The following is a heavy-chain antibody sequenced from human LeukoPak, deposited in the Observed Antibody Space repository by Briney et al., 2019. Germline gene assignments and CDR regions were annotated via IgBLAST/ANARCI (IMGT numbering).Heavy chain of an antibody. D-gene: IGHD3-22*01. CDR2: IHNSGNT. V-gene: IGHV4-39*01. J-gene: IGHJ4*02. CDR3: ARLGGYYDPSGY. Sequence: PSETLSLTCTVSGGSISSGTYYWAWIRQPPGKGPEWIMTIHNSGNTYYNPSLQSRVTISVDPPKKQFYLNLNSVTAADTAVYYCARLGGYYDPSGYWGQGTLATVSS. CDR1: GGSISSGTYY.